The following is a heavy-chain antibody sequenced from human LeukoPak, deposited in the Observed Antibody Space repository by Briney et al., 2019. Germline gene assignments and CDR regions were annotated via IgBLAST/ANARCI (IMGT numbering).Heavy chain of an antibody. CDR3: ARDLSPHYYDSSGYSSSLDY. J-gene: IGHJ4*02. CDR1: GFTFSSYA. V-gene: IGHV3-30-3*01. D-gene: IGHD3-22*01. CDR2: ISYDGSNK. Sequence: PGRSLRLSCAASGFTFSSYAMHWVRQAPGKGLEWVAVISYDGSNKYYADSVKGRFTISRDNSKNTLYLQMNSLRAEDTAVYYCARDLSPHYYDSSGYSSSLDYWGQGTLVTVSS.